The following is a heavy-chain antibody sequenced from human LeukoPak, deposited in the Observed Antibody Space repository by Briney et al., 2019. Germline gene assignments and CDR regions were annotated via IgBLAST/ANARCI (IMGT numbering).Heavy chain of an antibody. Sequence: LGGSLRLSCAASGFTFSSYAMHWVRQAPGKGLEWVAVISYDGSNKYYADSVKGRFTIPRDNSKNTLYLQMNSLRAEDTAVYYCARDIVATRFDYWGQGTLVTVSS. CDR2: ISYDGSNK. CDR3: ARDIVATRFDY. J-gene: IGHJ4*02. CDR1: GFTFSSYA. D-gene: IGHD5-12*01. V-gene: IGHV3-30-3*01.